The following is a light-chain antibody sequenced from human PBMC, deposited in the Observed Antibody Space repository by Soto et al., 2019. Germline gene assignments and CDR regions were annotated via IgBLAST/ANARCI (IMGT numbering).Light chain of an antibody. V-gene: IGKV2-28*01. Sequence: DLVMTQSPLSLPVTPGEPASISCRSSQSLLHSNGYYYLDWYLQKPGQSPQVLIYLDSHRASGVPDRFSGSGSGTDFTLKISRWEAEDVGVYYCMQALQTPWTFGQGTKVEVK. J-gene: IGKJ1*01. CDR3: MQALQTPWT. CDR1: QSLLHSNGYYY. CDR2: LDS.